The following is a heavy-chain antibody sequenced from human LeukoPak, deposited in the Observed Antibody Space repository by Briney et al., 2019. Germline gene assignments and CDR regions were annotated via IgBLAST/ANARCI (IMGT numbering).Heavy chain of an antibody. J-gene: IGHJ5*02. CDR3: ARLAVVVPAAIWESGWFDP. CDR2: ISPIVGIA. V-gene: IGHV1-69*02. Sequence: SVKVSCKASGGTFSSYTISWVRQAPGQGLEWMGRISPIVGIANYAQKFQGRVTITADKSTSTAYMELSSLRSEDTAVYYCARLAVVVPAAIWESGWFDPWGQGTLVTVSS. D-gene: IGHD2-2*02. CDR1: GGTFSSYT.